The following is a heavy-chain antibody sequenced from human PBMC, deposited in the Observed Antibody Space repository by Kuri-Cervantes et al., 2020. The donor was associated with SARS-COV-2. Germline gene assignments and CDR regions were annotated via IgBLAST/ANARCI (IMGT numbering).Heavy chain of an antibody. D-gene: IGHD5-18*01. J-gene: IGHJ6*02. Sequence: ASVKVSCKVSGYTLTELSMHWVRQAPGKGLEWMGGFDPEDGETIYAQKFQGRVTMTEDTSTDTAYMELSSLRSEDTAVYYWATGFYRAMVPEEDYYYGMDVWGQGTTVTVSS. CDR3: ATGFYRAMVPEEDYYYGMDV. CDR2: FDPEDGET. V-gene: IGHV1-24*01. CDR1: GYTLTELS.